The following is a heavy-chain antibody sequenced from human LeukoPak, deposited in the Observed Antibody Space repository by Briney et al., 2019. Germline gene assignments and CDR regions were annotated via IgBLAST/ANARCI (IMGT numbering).Heavy chain of an antibody. CDR3: SKDIGEWLGAFDI. CDR2: ISWNSCSI. J-gene: IGHJ3*02. CDR1: VFTFYDYD. D-gene: IGHD6-19*01. Sequence: GGSLRLSCAASVFTFYDYDMHWPRQAPGKALEWVSGISWNSCSIGYADSVKGRFTISRDNAKISLYLQMNNLRAEDTALYYCSKDIGEWLGAFDIWGQGTMVSVSS. V-gene: IGHV3-9*01.